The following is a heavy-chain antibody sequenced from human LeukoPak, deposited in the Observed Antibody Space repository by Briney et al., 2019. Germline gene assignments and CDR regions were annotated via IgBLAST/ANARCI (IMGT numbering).Heavy chain of an antibody. CDR2: ISYDGSKK. Sequence: GGSLRLSCSASGFTFSNYAMHWVRQPQGEGLEWVAVISYDGSKKSSAESAKGRFTISRDNSKNTLYLQMNSLRPEDTAVYFCARANGQLWTTPDYWGQGTLVTISS. CDR3: ARANGQLWTTPDY. D-gene: IGHD5-18*01. J-gene: IGHJ4*02. V-gene: IGHV3-30*04. CDR1: GFTFSNYA.